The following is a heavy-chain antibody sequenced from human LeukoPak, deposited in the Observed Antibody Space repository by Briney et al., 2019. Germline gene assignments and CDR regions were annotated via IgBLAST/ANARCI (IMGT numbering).Heavy chain of an antibody. V-gene: IGHV4-4*09. CDR3: GRLEVCGRAKAAGRVCLERYFDY. Sequence: PSETLSLTCTVSGGSISSYYWSWIRQPPGKGLEWIGYIYTSGSTNYNPSLKSRVTISVDTSKNQFSLKLSSVTAADTAVYYCGRLEVCGRAKAAGRVCLERYFDYWGQGTLVTVSS. J-gene: IGHJ4*02. CDR1: GGSISSYY. D-gene: IGHD6-13*01. CDR2: IYTSGST.